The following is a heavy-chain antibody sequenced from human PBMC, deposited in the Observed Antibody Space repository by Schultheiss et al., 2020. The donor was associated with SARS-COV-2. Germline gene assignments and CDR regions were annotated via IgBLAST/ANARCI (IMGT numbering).Heavy chain of an antibody. Sequence: GSLRLSCTASGFTFGDYAMSWVRQAPGKGLEWVGFIRSKAYGGTTEYAASVKGRFTISRDDSKSIAYLQMNSLRTEDTAVYYCARRWNAGFDYWGQGTLVTVSS. CDR3: ARRWNAGFDY. CDR1: GFTFGDYA. D-gene: IGHD1-1*01. V-gene: IGHV3-49*04. J-gene: IGHJ4*02. CDR2: IRSKAYGGTT.